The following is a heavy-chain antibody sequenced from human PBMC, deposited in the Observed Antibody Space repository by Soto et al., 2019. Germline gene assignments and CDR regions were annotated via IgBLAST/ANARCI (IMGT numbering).Heavy chain of an antibody. CDR2: ISAYNGNT. J-gene: IGHJ3*02. D-gene: IGHD2-15*01. V-gene: IGHV1-18*01. CDR1: GYTFTSYG. CDR3: ARPGYCSGGSCYPDDAFDI. Sequence: ASVKVSCKASGYTFTSYGISWVRQAPGQGLEWMGWISAYNGNTNYAQKLQGRVTMTTDTSTSTAYMEPRSLRSDDTAVYYCARPGYCSGGSCYPDDAFDIWGQGTMVTVSS.